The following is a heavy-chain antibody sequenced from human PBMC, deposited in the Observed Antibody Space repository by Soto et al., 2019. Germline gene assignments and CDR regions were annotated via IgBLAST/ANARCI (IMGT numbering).Heavy chain of an antibody. CDR3: ATSTDSSSSAYYYYYGMDV. J-gene: IGHJ6*02. D-gene: IGHD6-6*01. Sequence: PGESLKISCKGSGYSFTSYWIGWVRQMPGKGLEWMGIIYPGDSDTRYSPSFQGQVTISADKSISTAYLQWSSLKASDTAMYYCATSTDSSSSAYYYYYGMDVWGQGTTVTVSS. CDR2: IYPGDSDT. CDR1: GYSFTSYW. V-gene: IGHV5-51*01.